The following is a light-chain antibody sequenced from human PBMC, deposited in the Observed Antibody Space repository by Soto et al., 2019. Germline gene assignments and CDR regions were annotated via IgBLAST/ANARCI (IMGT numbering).Light chain of an antibody. Sequence: QSALTQPASVSGSPGQSITISCTGTSDDVGGFDYVSWYQQHPGKAPKLMIYEVTNRPSGISGRFSGSKSGNTASLTISGLQTEDEADYYCQSYDSTLSARYVFGTGTKVTVL. CDR1: SDDVGGFDY. CDR2: EVT. J-gene: IGLJ1*01. CDR3: QSYDSTLSARYV. V-gene: IGLV2-14*01.